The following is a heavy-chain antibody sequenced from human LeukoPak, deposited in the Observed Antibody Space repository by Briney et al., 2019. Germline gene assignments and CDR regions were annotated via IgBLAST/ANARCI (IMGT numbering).Heavy chain of an antibody. J-gene: IGHJ4*02. D-gene: IGHD3-16*02. CDR3: ARVIYYDYVWGSYRYSYYFDY. V-gene: IGHV4-39*07. Sequence: PSETLSLTCAVYGGSFSSYYWGWIRQPPGKGLEWIGSIYYSGSTYYNPSLKSRVTISVDTSKNQFSLKLGSVTAADTAVYYCARVIYYDYVWGSYRYSYYFDYWGQGTLVTVSS. CDR1: GGSFSSYY. CDR2: IYYSGST.